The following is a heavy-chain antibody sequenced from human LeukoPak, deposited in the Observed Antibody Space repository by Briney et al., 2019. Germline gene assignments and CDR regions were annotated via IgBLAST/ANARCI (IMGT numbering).Heavy chain of an antibody. Sequence: SETLSLTCTVSGGSISSYYWSRIRQPPGKGLEWIGYIYYSGSTNYNPSLKSRVTISVDTSKNQFSLKLSSVTAADTAVYYCARHEAQYYYDSSGYPHFDYWGQGTLVTVSS. V-gene: IGHV4-59*08. CDR1: GGSISSYY. CDR3: ARHEAQYYYDSSGYPHFDY. CDR2: IYYSGST. D-gene: IGHD3-22*01. J-gene: IGHJ4*02.